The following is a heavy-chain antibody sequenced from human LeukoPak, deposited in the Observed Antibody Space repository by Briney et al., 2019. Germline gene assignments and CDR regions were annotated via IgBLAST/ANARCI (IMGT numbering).Heavy chain of an antibody. J-gene: IGHJ4*02. CDR1: GFTFSSYG. D-gene: IGHD3-22*01. V-gene: IGHV3-30*02. CDR3: AKGENRDSSGDYDS. Sequence: PGGSLRLSCVASGFTFSSYGMHWVRQAPGKGLEWVAFIRYDGSTKDYADSVKGRFTISRDNSKNTLYLQMNSLRAEDTAVYYCAKGENRDSSGDYDSWGQGTLVTVTS. CDR2: IRYDGSTK.